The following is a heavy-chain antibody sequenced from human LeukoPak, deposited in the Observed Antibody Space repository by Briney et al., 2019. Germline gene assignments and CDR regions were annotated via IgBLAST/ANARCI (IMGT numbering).Heavy chain of an antibody. CDR1: GGSVNSGSYY. D-gene: IGHD3-10*01. Sequence: SETLSLTCTVSGGSVNSGSYYWNWIRQPPGKGLEWIGYISYSGSTNYNPSVKSRVTISVDTSKNQFSLKLSSVTAADTAVYYCARESPYYGSGSRDNWFDPWGQGTLVTVS. V-gene: IGHV4-61*01. J-gene: IGHJ5*02. CDR3: ARESPYYGSGSRDNWFDP. CDR2: ISYSGST.